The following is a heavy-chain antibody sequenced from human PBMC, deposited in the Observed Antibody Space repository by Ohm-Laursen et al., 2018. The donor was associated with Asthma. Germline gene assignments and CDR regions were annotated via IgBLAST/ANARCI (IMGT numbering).Heavy chain of an antibody. D-gene: IGHD2/OR15-2a*01. J-gene: IGHJ6*02. CDR1: GFTFRSYA. CDR3: AKEWFLWGSSYGMDV. V-gene: IGHV3-30-3*01. Sequence: SLRLSCAASGFTFRSYAMHWVRQAPGKGLEWVAVGGSYYDGGLKYYADSVNGRFTVSRDDSKNTLYLQMNSLRAEDTAVYYCAKEWFLWGSSYGMDVWGQGTTVTVSS. CDR2: GGSYYDGGLK.